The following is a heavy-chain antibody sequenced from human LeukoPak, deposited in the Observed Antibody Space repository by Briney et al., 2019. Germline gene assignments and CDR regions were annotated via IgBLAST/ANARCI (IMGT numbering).Heavy chain of an antibody. CDR1: GYTFTNYA. CDR2: INTNTGNP. J-gene: IGHJ4*02. CDR3: ARDPTGYYDSSGDDY. V-gene: IGHV7-4-1*02. D-gene: IGHD3-22*01. Sequence: ASVKVSCKASGYTFTNYAMNWVRQAPGQGLEWMGWINTNTGNPTYAQGFTGRFVFSLDTSVSTAYPQISSLKAEDTAVYYCARDPTGYYDSSGDDYWGQGTLVTVSS.